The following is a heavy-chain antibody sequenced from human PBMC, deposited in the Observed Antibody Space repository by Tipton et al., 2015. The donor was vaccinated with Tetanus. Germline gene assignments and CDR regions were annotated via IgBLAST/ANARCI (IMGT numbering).Heavy chain of an antibody. CDR2: ISSSSRYI. J-gene: IGHJ4*02. D-gene: IGHD3-10*01. Sequence: SLRLSCAASGFTFSSYPMAWVRQAPGKGLEWVSSISSSSRYIYYADSVKGRFTISRDNAKNSLYLQMNSLRPEDTAVYYCAKEFQRARIRFFDSWGQGSQVTASS. V-gene: IGHV3-21*01. CDR3: AKEFQRARIRFFDS. CDR1: GFTFSSYP.